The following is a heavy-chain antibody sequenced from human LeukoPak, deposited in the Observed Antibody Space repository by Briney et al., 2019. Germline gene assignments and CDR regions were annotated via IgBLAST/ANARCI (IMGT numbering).Heavy chain of an antibody. J-gene: IGHJ1*01. Sequence: ASVKVSCKASGYTFTGYYIHWVRQAPGQGLEWMAWINPNGGGTNYAQKFQGRVTMTRDTSTSTLYMELSSLRSEDTAVYYCAREADCGGDCYMPVRHFQYWGQGTLVTVSS. CDR2: INPNGGGT. D-gene: IGHD2-21*02. CDR1: GYTFTGYY. CDR3: AREADCGGDCYMPVRHFQY. V-gene: IGHV1-2*02.